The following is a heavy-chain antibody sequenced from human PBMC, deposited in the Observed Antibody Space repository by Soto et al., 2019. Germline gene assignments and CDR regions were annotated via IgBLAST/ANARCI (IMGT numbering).Heavy chain of an antibody. V-gene: IGHV3-30*18. CDR3: AKDFEAGTAYDYYGMDV. CDR1: GFTFSSYG. Sequence: QVQLVESGGGVVQPGRSLRLSCAASGFTFSSYGMHWVRQAPGKGLEWVAVISYDGSNKYYADSVKGRFTISRDNSKNTLYLQMNSLRAEDTAVYYCAKDFEAGTAYDYYGMDVW. CDR2: ISYDGSNK. J-gene: IGHJ6*01. D-gene: IGHD3-9*01.